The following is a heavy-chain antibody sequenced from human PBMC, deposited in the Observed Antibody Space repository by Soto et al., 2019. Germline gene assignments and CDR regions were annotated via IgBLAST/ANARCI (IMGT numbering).Heavy chain of an antibody. Sequence: QITLKESGPTLVTPTQTLTLTCSFSGFSLSTSGVGVRWIRQPPGTALGWLAFIYWNDDKRYSPSLKSRLTLTKDTSGKQVVLTMTNMDHVDTATYYCAHRPTLGYTYVIDYWGQGTLVGVSP. J-gene: IGHJ4*02. CDR3: AHRPTLGYTYVIDY. CDR1: GFSLSTSGVG. V-gene: IGHV2-5*01. CDR2: IYWNDDK. D-gene: IGHD5-12*01.